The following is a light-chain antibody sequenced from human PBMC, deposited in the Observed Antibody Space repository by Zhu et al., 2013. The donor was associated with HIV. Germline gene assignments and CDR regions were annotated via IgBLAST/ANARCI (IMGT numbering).Light chain of an antibody. CDR1: ESVTSDY. V-gene: IGKV3-20*01. CDR3: QHYGKSVT. CDR2: GAS. J-gene: IGKJ4*01. Sequence: IVMTQSPATLSVSPGERAALSCVASESVTSDYLAWYQQKPGQAPRLLIHGASSRATGIPDRFSGSGSETKFTLTINKLEPEDFALYFCQHYGKSVTFGGGTQVEIK.